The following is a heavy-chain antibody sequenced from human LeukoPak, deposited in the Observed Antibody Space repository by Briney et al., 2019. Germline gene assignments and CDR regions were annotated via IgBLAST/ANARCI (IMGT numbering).Heavy chain of an antibody. D-gene: IGHD6-19*01. CDR3: AKDDALYSSGWYVRGDFDY. V-gene: IGHV3-23*01. Sequence: GGSLRLSCAASGFTFSSSSMNWVRQAPGKGLEWVSAISGGGDITYYADSVKGRFTISRDNSKNTLYLQMNSLRAEDTAVYYCAKDDALYSSGWYVRGDFDYWGQGTLVTVSS. CDR1: GFTFSSSS. CDR2: ISGGGDIT. J-gene: IGHJ4*02.